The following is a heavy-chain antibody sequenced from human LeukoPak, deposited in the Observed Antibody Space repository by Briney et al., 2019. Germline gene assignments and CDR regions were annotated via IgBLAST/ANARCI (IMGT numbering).Heavy chain of an antibody. CDR1: GFNFSSYW. J-gene: IGHJ4*02. D-gene: IGHD5-18*01. CDR2: INSDGSST. V-gene: IGHV3-74*01. Sequence: PGGSLRLSCAASGFNFSSYWMHWDRQAPGKGLVWVSRINSDGSSTSYADSVKGRFTISRDNAKNTLYLQMNSLRAEDTAVYYCASDDRYSAFDYWGQGTLITVSS. CDR3: ASDDRYSAFDY.